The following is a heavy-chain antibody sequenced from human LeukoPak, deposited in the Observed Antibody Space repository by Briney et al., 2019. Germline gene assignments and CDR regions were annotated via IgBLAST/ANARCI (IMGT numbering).Heavy chain of an antibody. V-gene: IGHV1-2*02. CDR3: ARVKRVTFGGVTQFDY. CDR1: GYTFTGYY. J-gene: IGHJ4*02. CDR2: INPNSGGT. Sequence: ASVKVSCKASGYTFTGYYMHWVRQAPGQGPEWMGWINPNSGGTNYAQKFQGRVTMTRDTSISTAYMELSRLRSDDTAVYYCARVKRVTFGGVTQFDYWGQGTLVTVSS. D-gene: IGHD3-16*01.